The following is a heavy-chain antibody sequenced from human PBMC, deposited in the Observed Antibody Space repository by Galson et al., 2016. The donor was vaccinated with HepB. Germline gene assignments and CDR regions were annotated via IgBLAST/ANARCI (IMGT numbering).Heavy chain of an antibody. D-gene: IGHD5-24*01. CDR3: AREARRDGYNLDY. J-gene: IGHJ4*02. CDR1: GYTFTVYY. CDR2: INPNSGGT. Sequence: SVKVSCKASGYTFTVYYIQWVRQAPRQGLEWMGRINPNSGGTNYPQRFQGRVNMTRDTSINTVYMELTSLRSDDTAVYYCAREARRDGYNLDYWGQGTLVTVSS. V-gene: IGHV1-2*06.